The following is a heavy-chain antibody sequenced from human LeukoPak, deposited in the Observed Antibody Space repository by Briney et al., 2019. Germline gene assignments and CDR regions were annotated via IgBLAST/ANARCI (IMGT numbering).Heavy chain of an antibody. D-gene: IGHD3-22*01. Sequence: SVKVSCKAFGGSLSSEAISWVRQAPGQGLEWMGRIIPILGIANYAQKFQGRVTITADKSTSTAYMELSSLRSEDTAVYYCARGVDRYDSSGYYPRGSPTLPEADYWGQGTLVTVSS. J-gene: IGHJ4*02. V-gene: IGHV1-69*04. CDR1: GGSLSSEA. CDR3: ARGVDRYDSSGYYPRGSPTLPEADY. CDR2: IIPILGIA.